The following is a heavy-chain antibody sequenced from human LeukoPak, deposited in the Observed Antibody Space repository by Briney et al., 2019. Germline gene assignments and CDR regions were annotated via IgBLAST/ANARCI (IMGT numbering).Heavy chain of an antibody. CDR1: GFTFSSYW. D-gene: IGHD6-6*01. J-gene: IGHJ4*02. CDR3: ARDQPSPNY. CDR2: INQDGSEK. V-gene: IGHV3-7*01. Sequence: GGSLRLSCAASGFTFSSYWMSWVRQTPGKGLEWVANINQDGSEKYYVDSVKGRFTISRDNAKNSLYLQMNSLGAEDTAVFYCARDQPSPNYWGQGTLVTVSS.